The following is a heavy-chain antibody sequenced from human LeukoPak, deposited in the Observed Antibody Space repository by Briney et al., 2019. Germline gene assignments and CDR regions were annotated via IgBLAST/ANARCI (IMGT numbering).Heavy chain of an antibody. CDR1: GFTFSSYS. CDR3: ARDLPIAAAGIASDY. Sequence: AGGSLRLSCAASGFTFSSYSMNWVRQAPGRGLEWVSSISSSSSYIYYADSVKGRFTISRDNAKNSLYLQMNSLRAEDTAVYYCARDLPIAAAGIASDYWGQGTLVTVSS. J-gene: IGHJ4*02. V-gene: IGHV3-21*01. CDR2: ISSSSSYI. D-gene: IGHD6-13*01.